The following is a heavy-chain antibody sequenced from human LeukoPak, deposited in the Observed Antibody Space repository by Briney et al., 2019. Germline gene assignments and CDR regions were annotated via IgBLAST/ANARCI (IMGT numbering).Heavy chain of an antibody. V-gene: IGHV3-30*18. CDR3: AKAPTPIAAATVDY. CDR1: GFTLSSYG. CDR2: ISYDGSNK. J-gene: IGHJ4*02. Sequence: PGRSLRLSCAASGFTLSSYGMHWVRQAPGKGLEWVAVISYDGSNKYYADSVKGRFTISRDNSKNTLYLQMNSLRAEDTAVYYCAKAPTPIAAATVDYWGQGTLVTVSS. D-gene: IGHD6-13*01.